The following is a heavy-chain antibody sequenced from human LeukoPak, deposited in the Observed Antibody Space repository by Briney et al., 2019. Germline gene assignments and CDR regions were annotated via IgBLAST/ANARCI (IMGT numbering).Heavy chain of an antibody. CDR2: IYYSGST. D-gene: IGHD3-16*01. V-gene: IGHV4-59*01. CDR3: ARVGWGYYFDY. Sequence: PSETLSLTCTVSGGSISSYYWSWIRQPPGKGLEWIGYIYYSGSTNYNPSLKSRVTISVDTSKNQFSLKLSSVTAADTAVYYCARVGWGYYFDYWGQGTLVTVSS. J-gene: IGHJ4*02. CDR1: GGSISSYY.